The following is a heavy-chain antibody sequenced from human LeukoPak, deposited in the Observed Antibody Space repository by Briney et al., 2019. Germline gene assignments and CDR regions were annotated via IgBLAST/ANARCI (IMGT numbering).Heavy chain of an antibody. CDR3: ARDSSMLRGPLVIYYFDF. CDR1: GFTFSYHG. V-gene: IGHV3-30*02. J-gene: IGHJ4*02. D-gene: IGHD3-10*01. Sequence: AGGSLRLSCAASGFTFSYHGMHWVRQAPGKGLEWVAFIRNDGSNKYYPDSVKGRFTISRDNSENTLYLQMNSLRADDTAVYYCARDSSMLRGPLVIYYFDFWGQGTLVTVSS. CDR2: IRNDGSNK.